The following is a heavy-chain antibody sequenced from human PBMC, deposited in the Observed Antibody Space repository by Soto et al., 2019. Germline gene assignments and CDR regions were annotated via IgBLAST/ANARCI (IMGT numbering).Heavy chain of an antibody. J-gene: IGHJ4*02. CDR3: AGVYSSSWYEVAY. CDR2: ISYDGSNK. CDR1: GFTFSSYA. D-gene: IGHD6-13*01. V-gene: IGHV3-30-3*01. Sequence: GGSLRLSCAASGFTFSSYAMHWVRQAPGKGLEWVAVISYDGSNKYYADSVKGRFTISRDNSKNTLYLQMNSLRAEDTAVYYCAGVYSSSWYEVAYWGQGTLVTVSS.